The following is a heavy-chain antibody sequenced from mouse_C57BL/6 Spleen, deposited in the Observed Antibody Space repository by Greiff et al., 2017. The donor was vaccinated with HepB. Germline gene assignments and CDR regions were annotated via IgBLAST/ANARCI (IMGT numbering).Heavy chain of an antibody. CDR2: INPSTGGT. Sequence: DVKLQESGPELVKPGASVKISCKASGYSFTGYYMNWVKQSPEKSLEWIGEINPSTGGTTYNQKFKAKATLTVDKSSSTAYMQLKSLTSEDSAVYYCARPNSIYYDYDGFGDMDYWGQGTSVTVSS. J-gene: IGHJ4*01. V-gene: IGHV1-42*01. CDR1: GYSFTGYY. D-gene: IGHD2-4*01. CDR3: ARPNSIYYDYDGFGDMDY.